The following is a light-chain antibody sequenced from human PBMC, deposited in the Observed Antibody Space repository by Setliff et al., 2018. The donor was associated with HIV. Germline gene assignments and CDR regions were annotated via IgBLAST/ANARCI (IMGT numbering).Light chain of an antibody. CDR3: NSYTRSSTDV. Sequence: QSALTQPASVSGSPGQSITISCTGTSNDVGVYSYVSWYQHHPGKAPKLIIYDVSRPPPGISNRFSGSKSGNTASLTISGLQADDEADYYCNSYTRSSTDVFGTGTKVTVL. CDR2: DVS. J-gene: IGLJ1*01. V-gene: IGLV2-14*03. CDR1: SNDVGVYSY.